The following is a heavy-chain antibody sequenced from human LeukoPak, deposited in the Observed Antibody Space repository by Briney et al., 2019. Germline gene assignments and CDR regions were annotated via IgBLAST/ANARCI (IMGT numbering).Heavy chain of an antibody. V-gene: IGHV3-9*01. Sequence: QAGRSLRLSCAASGFTFDDYAMHWVRQAPGKGLEWVSGISWNSGSIGYADSVKGRFTISRDNAKNSLYLQMNSLRAEDTALYYCAKGGAATPQYNWFDPWGQGALVTVSS. CDR1: GFTFDDYA. CDR2: ISWNSGSI. J-gene: IGHJ5*02. CDR3: AKGGAATPQYNWFDP.